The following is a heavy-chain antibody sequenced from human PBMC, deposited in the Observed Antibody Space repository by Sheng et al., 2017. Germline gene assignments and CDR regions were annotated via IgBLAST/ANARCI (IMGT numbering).Heavy chain of an antibody. D-gene: IGHD3-10*01. J-gene: IGHJ4*02. CDR3: TRGFHDF. CDR1: GFSISTHY. V-gene: IGHV3-74*01. Sequence: EVQLVDSGGGSVQPWGVPVRLSCAASGFSISTHYMHWVRQAPGKGLVWVSRINGDGTTATYADSVKGRFTISRDNAKNALYLEMNSLKVEDTAVYYCTRGFHDFWGQGTRGHRLL. CDR2: INGDGTTA.